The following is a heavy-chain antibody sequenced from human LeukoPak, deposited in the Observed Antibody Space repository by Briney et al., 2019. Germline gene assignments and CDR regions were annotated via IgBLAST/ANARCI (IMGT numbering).Heavy chain of an antibody. D-gene: IGHD3-10*01. J-gene: IGHJ4*02. CDR2: INHSGST. V-gene: IGHV4-34*01. CDR1: GGSFSGYY. CDR3: ARRGGLWFGELSFDY. Sequence: PSETLSLTCAVYGGSFSGYYWSWLRQPPGKGLEWIGEINHSGSTNYNPSLKSRVTISVDTSKNQFSLKLSSVTAADTAVYYCARRGGLWFGELSFDYWGQGTLVTVSS.